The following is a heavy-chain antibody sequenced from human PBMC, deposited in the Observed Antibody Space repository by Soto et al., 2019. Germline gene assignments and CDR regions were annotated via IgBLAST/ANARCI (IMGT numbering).Heavy chain of an antibody. J-gene: IGHJ4*02. V-gene: IGHV4-34*01. D-gene: IGHD3-9*01. CDR3: GGVLDTISRPMDY. CDR1: GGSFSGYY. CDR2: INHSGST. Sequence: SEALSLTCAVYGGSFSGYYWSWIRQPPGQGLEWIGEINHSGSTNYNSSLKSRVTISVDTSNTQFSLKLGSVTAADTAVYYCGGVLDTISRPMDYCGQGTLVTVS.